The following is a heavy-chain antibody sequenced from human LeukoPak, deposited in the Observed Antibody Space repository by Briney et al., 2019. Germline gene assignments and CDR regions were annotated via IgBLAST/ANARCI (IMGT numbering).Heavy chain of an antibody. Sequence: ASVNVSCKASGYTFTSYDINWVRQAPGQGLEWMGGMNPNSGNTGYAQKFQGRVTMTRNTSISTAYMELSSLRSEDTAVYYCARDGSGSYTPGGWFDPWGQGTLVTVSS. CDR2: MNPNSGNT. CDR1: GYTFTSYD. V-gene: IGHV1-8*01. D-gene: IGHD3-10*01. CDR3: ARDGSGSYTPGGWFDP. J-gene: IGHJ5*02.